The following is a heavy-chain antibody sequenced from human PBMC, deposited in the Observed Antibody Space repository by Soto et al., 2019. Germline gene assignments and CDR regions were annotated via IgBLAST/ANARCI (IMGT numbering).Heavy chain of an antibody. V-gene: IGHV1-46*01. D-gene: IGHD3-22*01. CDR2: INPSGGTT. CDR1: GYTFTNYH. J-gene: IGHJ4*02. Sequence: GASVKVSCKASGYTFTNYHIHWVRQAPEDGLEWMGRINPSGGTTIYAQKFHGRVTMTRDTSTSTVYMELSSLRSEDTAVYYCARDPGGSPGYYDSSGYYDSFDYWGQGTLVTVSS. CDR3: ARDPGGSPGYYDSSGYYDSFDY.